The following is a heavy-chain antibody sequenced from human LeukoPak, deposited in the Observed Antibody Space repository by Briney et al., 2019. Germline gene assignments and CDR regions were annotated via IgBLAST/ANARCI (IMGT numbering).Heavy chain of an antibody. CDR3: AKGPYYDSSGYSLRYYYMDV. D-gene: IGHD3-22*01. Sequence: GGSLRLSCAASGFTFTSYAMSWVRQAPGKWLEWVSTISGSGGSTYYADSVKGRFTISRDNSKNTLYLQMNSLRAEDTAVYYCAKGPYYDSSGYSLRYYYMDVWGKGTTVTVSS. J-gene: IGHJ6*03. V-gene: IGHV3-23*01. CDR1: GFTFTSYA. CDR2: ISGSGGST.